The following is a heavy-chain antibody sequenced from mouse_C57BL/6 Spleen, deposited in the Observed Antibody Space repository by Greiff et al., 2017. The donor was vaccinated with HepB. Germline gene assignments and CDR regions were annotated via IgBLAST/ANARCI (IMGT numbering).Heavy chain of an antibody. CDR1: GYAFSSSW. J-gene: IGHJ3*01. CDR2: IYPGDGDT. CDR3: ARWGYYSNSAWFAY. V-gene: IGHV1-82*01. Sequence: QVQLQQSGPELVKPGASVKISCKASGYAFSSSWMNWVKQRPGKGLEWIGRIYPGDGDTNYNGKFKGKATLTADKSSSTAYMQLSSLTSEDSAVYFCARWGYYSNSAWFAYWGQGTLVTVSA. D-gene: IGHD2-5*01.